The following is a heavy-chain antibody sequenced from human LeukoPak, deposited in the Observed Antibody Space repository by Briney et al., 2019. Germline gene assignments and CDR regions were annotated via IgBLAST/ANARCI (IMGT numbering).Heavy chain of an antibody. Sequence: ASLKVSGKASGGTFSSYSISWVRQAPGQGLEWMGGIIPIFGTANYAQNFQGRVTITADESTSTAYMELSSLRSEDTAVYYCAREPDSSGHPGRWGQGTLVTVSS. CDR2: IIPIFGTA. CDR3: AREPDSSGHPGR. CDR1: GGTFSSYS. V-gene: IGHV1-69*01. J-gene: IGHJ4*02. D-gene: IGHD6-19*01.